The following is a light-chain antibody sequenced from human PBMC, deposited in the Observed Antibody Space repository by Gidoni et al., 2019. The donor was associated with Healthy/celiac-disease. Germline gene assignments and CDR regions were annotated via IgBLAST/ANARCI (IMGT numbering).Light chain of an antibody. CDR2: HAS. CDR1: QSVSSY. CDR3: QQRSNWPPD. V-gene: IGKV3-11*01. J-gene: IGKJ4*01. Sequence: EIVLTQSPATLSLSPGERATLPCRASQSVSSYLAWYQQKPGQAPSLLIYHASNRATGIPARFSGSGSGTDFTLTISSLEPEDFAVYYCQQRSNWPPDFGGGTKVEIK.